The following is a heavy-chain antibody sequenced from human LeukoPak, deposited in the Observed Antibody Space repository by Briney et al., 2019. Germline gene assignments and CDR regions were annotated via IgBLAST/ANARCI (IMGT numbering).Heavy chain of an antibody. V-gene: IGHV4-59*01. CDR3: VRDRELTY. J-gene: IGHJ4*02. CDR1: GGSISIYY. CDR2: IYNSGST. D-gene: IGHD1-26*01. Sequence: PSETLSLTCTVSGGSISIYYWSWIRQPPGKGLEWIGHIYNSGSTNYNPSLQSRVTISVDTSKNQFPLKLNSVTAADTAIYYCVRDRELTYWGQGTLVTVSS.